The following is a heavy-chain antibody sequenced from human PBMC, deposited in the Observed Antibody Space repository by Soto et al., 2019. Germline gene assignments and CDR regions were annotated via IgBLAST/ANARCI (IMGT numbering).Heavy chain of an antibody. CDR1: GGTFSSYT. CDR2: IIPILGIA. Sequence: QVQLVQSGAEVKKPGSSVKVSCKASGGTFSSYTISWVRQAPGQGLEWMGRIIPILGIANYAQKFQGRVTITADNSTSTAYMELSSLRSEDTAVYYCARDPSYCSSTSCPYYYGMDVWGQGTTVTVSS. V-gene: IGHV1-69*08. J-gene: IGHJ6*02. CDR3: ARDPSYCSSTSCPYYYGMDV. D-gene: IGHD2-2*01.